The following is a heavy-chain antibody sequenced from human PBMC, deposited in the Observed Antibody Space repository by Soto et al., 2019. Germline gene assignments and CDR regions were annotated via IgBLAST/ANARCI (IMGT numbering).Heavy chain of an antibody. J-gene: IGHJ4*02. V-gene: IGHV3-33*01. D-gene: IGHD4-17*01. Sequence: QVHLVESGGGVVQPGRSLRLSCAASGFTFDNDGMLWVRQAPGKGLEWVALISYDDTYKYYTDSVRGRFTISRDNSKNILFMQMNSLKAYDTAVYYCAGGDYGDSIDYWGQGTLVTVSS. CDR3: AGGDYGDSIDY. CDR1: GFTFDNDG. CDR2: ISYDDTYK.